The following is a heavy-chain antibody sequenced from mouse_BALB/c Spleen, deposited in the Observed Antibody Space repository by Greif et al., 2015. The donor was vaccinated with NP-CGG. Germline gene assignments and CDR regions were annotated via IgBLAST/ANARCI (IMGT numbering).Heavy chain of an antibody. V-gene: IGHV10-1*02. CDR1: GFTFNTYA. CDR2: IRSKSNNYAT. Sequence: DVKLVESSGGLVQPKGSLKLSCAASGFTFNTYAMNWVRQAPGKGLEWVARIRSKSNNYATYYADSVKDRFTISRDDSQSMLYLQMNNLKTEDTAMYYCVSWPGGFAYWGQGTLVTVSA. CDR3: VSWPGGFAY. J-gene: IGHJ3*01.